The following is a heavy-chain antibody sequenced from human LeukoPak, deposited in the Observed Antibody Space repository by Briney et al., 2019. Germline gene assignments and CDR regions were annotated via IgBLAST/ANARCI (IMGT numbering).Heavy chain of an antibody. J-gene: IGHJ4*02. D-gene: IGHD1-1*01. Sequence: PGGSLRLSCAASGFTFSTYWMHWVRQAPGKGLAWVSRINPDASTTNYADSVRGRFTISRDNAKNTLYLQMNSLRAEDTALYYCTRGGLEPIDSWGQGTLVTVSS. V-gene: IGHV3-74*01. CDR3: TRGGLEPIDS. CDR1: GFTFSTYW. CDR2: INPDASTT.